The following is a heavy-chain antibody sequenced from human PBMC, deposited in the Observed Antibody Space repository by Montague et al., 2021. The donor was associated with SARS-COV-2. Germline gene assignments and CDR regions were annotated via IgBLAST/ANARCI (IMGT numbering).Heavy chain of an antibody. Sequence: SLRLSCAASGFTFSSYSMNWVRQAPGKGLEWVSSISSSSSYIYYADSVKGRFTISRDNAKNSLYPQMNSLRAEDTAVYYCARALDSSGWYGGYYYYGMDVWGQGTTVTVSS. D-gene: IGHD6-19*01. J-gene: IGHJ6*02. CDR1: GFTFSSYS. CDR3: ARALDSSGWYGGYYYYGMDV. CDR2: ISSSSSYI. V-gene: IGHV3-21*01.